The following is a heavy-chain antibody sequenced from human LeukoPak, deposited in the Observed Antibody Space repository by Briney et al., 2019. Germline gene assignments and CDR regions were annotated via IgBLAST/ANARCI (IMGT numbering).Heavy chain of an antibody. V-gene: IGHV4-59*01. J-gene: IGHJ4*02. CDR3: ARGRPQNY. CDR1: GGSISSYY. Sequence: SETLSLTCTVSGGSISSYYWSWIRQPPGKGLEWIGYIYYSGSTNYNPSLKCRVTISVDTSKNQFSLKLSSVTAADTAVYYCARGRPQNYWGQGTLVTVSS. CDR2: IYYSGST.